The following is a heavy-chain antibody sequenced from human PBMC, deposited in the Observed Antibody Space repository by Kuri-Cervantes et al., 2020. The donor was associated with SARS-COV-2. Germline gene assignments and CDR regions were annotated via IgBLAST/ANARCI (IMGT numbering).Heavy chain of an antibody. Sequence: ASVKVSCKASGYTFTSYDINWVRQATGQGLEWMGWMNPNSGNTGYAQKFQGRVTMTRNTSIRTAYMELSSLRSEDTAVYYCARGLRGTIFGVVIDYYYGMDVWGQGTTVTVSS. J-gene: IGHJ6*02. D-gene: IGHD3-3*01. CDR1: GYTFTSYD. V-gene: IGHV1-8*01. CDR3: ARGLRGTIFGVVIDYYYGMDV. CDR2: MNPNSGNT.